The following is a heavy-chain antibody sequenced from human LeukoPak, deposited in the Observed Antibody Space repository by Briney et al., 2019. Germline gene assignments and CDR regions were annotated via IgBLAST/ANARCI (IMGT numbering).Heavy chain of an antibody. CDR2: ISETGGGT. Sequence: GGSLRLSCAASGFIFNSNAMTWVRQAPGKGLEWVSAISETGGGTYYTDSVKGRFTISRDNSRNTLYLHMNSLRAEDTALYYCAKNYYASTGYDYWGQGTLVTVSS. CDR1: GFIFNSNA. J-gene: IGHJ4*02. D-gene: IGHD3-22*01. CDR3: AKNYYASTGYDY. V-gene: IGHV3-23*01.